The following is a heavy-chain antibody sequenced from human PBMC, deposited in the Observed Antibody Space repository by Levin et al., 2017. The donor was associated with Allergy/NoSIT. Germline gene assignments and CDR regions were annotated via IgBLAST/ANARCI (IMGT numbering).Heavy chain of an antibody. V-gene: IGHV4-34*01. J-gene: IGHJ4*02. Sequence: PSETLSLTCAVYGGSFSGYYWSWIRQPPGKGLEWIGEINHSGSTNYNPSLKSRVTISVDTSKNQFSLKLSSVTAADTAVYYCARDGGYTKTFDYWGQGTLVTVSS. D-gene: IGHD5-18*01. CDR1: GGSFSGYY. CDR2: INHSGST. CDR3: ARDGGYTKTFDY.